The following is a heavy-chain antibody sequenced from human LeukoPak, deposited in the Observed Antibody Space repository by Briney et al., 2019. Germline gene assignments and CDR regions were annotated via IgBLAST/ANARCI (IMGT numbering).Heavy chain of an antibody. CDR1: GFTFSSYS. CDR2: ISSSSSYI. D-gene: IGHD4-17*01. J-gene: IGHJ4*02. V-gene: IGHV3-21*01. CDR3: ARAPRGYGETVDY. Sequence: GGSLTLSCAASGFTFSSYSMNWVRQPPGKGLEWVSSISSSSSYIYYAYSVKGRFTISSDNANNSQYPQINSLRAEDTAVYYCARAPRGYGETVDYWGQGTLVTVSS.